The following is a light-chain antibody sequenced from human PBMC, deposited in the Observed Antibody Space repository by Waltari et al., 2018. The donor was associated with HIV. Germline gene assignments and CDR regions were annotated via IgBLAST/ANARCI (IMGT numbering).Light chain of an antibody. Sequence: QSALTQPASVSGSPGQSITISCSGINSDIAPYNYVSWYQQHPDKAPTLILYAVNNRPSGISDRFSGSLSDNTASLTISGLQTEDDAVYYCSSYAGSNNLVFGGGTKLTVL. CDR1: NSDIAPYNY. J-gene: IGLJ3*02. V-gene: IGLV2-14*03. CDR2: AVN. CDR3: SSYAGSNNLV.